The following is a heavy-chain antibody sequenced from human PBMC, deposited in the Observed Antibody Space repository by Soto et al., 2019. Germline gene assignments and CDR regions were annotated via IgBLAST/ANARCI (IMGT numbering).Heavy chain of an antibody. J-gene: IGHJ4*02. D-gene: IGHD1-7*01. V-gene: IGHV4-4*02. CDR3: ASRDPGTSVDY. CDR2: IYRTGGT. CDR1: GGSFTSNNW. Sequence: PSETLSLTSAVSGGSFTSNNWWTWVRQPPGQGLEWIGEIYRTGGTNYNPSLKSRVTISLDKSENQFSLKVTSLTAADTAVYYCASRDPGTSVDYWGQGTLVTVSS.